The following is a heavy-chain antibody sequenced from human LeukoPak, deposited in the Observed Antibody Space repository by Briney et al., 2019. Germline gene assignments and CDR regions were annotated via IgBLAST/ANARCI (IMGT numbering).Heavy chain of an antibody. CDR1: GFTVNSYA. CDR3: ARDRAEGKTWVEFDP. V-gene: IGHV3-66*02. Sequence: PGGSLRLSCAASGFTVNSYALSWVRQAPGKGLAWVSLIYSDGVTHYADSVKGRFTISRDNSKNTVYLQMNSLRDGDTAVYFCARDRAEGKTWVEFDPWGQGTLVTVSS. CDR2: IYSDGVT. J-gene: IGHJ5*02.